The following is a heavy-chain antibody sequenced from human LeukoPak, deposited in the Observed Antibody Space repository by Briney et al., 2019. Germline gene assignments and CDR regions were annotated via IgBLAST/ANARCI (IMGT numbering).Heavy chain of an antibody. CDR3: ARQGGYIAPLAL. D-gene: IGHD6-13*01. V-gene: IGHV4-59*08. CDR1: GGSISSYY. CDR2: ISYSGNT. J-gene: IGHJ4*02. Sequence: SETLSLTCTVSGGSISSYYWSWIRQPPGKGLEWTGYISYSGNTNYNPSLKSRVTISVDTSKNQFSLKLSSVTAADTAVYYCARQGGYIAPLALWGQGTLVTVSS.